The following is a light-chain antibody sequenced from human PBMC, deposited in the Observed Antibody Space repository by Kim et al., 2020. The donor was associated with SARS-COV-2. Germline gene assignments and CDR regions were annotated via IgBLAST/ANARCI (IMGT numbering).Light chain of an antibody. V-gene: IGKV1-12*02. CDR1: QDVSNW. Sequence: DIQLTQSPSSVSASLGDRVTITCRASQDVSNWLAWYQQKPGKAPKLLIYGANVLQSGVPSTFTGSGSGTDFTLTIDSLRPEDFATYSCQQANSFPYTFGQGTKMDIK. CDR2: GAN. CDR3: QQANSFPYT. J-gene: IGKJ2*01.